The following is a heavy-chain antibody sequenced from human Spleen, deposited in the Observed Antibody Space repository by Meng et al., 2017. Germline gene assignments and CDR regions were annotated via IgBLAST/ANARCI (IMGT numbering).Heavy chain of an antibody. V-gene: IGHV1-18*01. J-gene: IGHJ4*02. D-gene: IGHD4-17*01. CDR3: ARTGVTTIDY. CDR1: DYTSASYG. CDR2: INPYDDTK. Sequence: QAQLLQSGAEVKKPGASVWVSCKASDYTSASYGISWFRQAPGQGLEWMGIINPYDDTKYYTQKFQGRVIMTRDTSTSTVYMELSSLRSEDTAVYYCARTGVTTIDYWGQGTLVTVSS.